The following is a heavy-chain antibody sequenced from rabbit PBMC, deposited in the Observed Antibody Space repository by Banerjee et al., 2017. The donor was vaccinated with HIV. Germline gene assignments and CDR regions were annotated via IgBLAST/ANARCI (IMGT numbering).Heavy chain of an antibody. Sequence: QSLEESGGDLVKPGASLTLTCTASGFSFSTYTTGWVRQAPGKGLEYIGYITYGGNTYYASWAKGRFTISKTSSTTVTLQMTSLTAADTATYFCARGRAYGYAGYPYYFNLWGPGTLVTVS. CDR2: ITYGGNT. V-gene: IGHV1S40*01. J-gene: IGHJ4*01. CDR3: ARGRAYGYAGYPYYFNL. CDR1: GFSFSTYT. D-gene: IGHD6-1*01.